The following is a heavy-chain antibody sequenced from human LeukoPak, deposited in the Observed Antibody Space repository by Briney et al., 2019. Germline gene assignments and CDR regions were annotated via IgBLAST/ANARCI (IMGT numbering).Heavy chain of an antibody. V-gene: IGHV4-4*07. CDR2: INTSGNT. D-gene: IGHD2-15*01. CDR1: GGSINSYY. J-gene: IGHJ4*02. CDR3: ARVSGSSGGFSLDY. Sequence: SETLSLTCTVSGGSINSYYWNWIRQPAGKGLEWIGRINTSGNTNYNPSLKSRVTMSVDTSKNHFSLKLSSVTAADTAVYYCARVSGSSGGFSLDYWGQGTLVTVSS.